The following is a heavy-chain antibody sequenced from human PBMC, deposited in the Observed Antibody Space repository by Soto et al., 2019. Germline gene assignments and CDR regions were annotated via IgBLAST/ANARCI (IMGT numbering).Heavy chain of an antibody. CDR2: MYNSGST. Sequence: WTWIRQPPGKGLEWIGFMYNSGSTHYNPSLKSRVTISLDTSKNQFYLNLRSVTAADTAVYYCASMGYHYGSGSYPLDYWVQGTLVTVSS. CDR3: ASMGYHYGSGSYPLDY. D-gene: IGHD3-10*01. V-gene: IGHV4-59*08. J-gene: IGHJ4*02.